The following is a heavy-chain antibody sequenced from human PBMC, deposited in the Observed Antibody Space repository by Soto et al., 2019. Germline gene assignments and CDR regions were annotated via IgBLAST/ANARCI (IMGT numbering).Heavy chain of an antibody. CDR2: IGTDGTNT. CDR3: VTDLLYPTSSATNY. Sequence: EVQLVQSGGGLVQPGGSLRLSCAASGFTFRSYWMHWARQAPGKGLVWVARIGTDGTNTGVADSVKGRFTISRDNAKNTLYLQMNSLRVEDTAVYYCVTDLLYPTSSATNYWGQGTLVTVSS. D-gene: IGHD6-6*01. J-gene: IGHJ4*02. CDR1: GFTFRSYW. V-gene: IGHV3-74*01.